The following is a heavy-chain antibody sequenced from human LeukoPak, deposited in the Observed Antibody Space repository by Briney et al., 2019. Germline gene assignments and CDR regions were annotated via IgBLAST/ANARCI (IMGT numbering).Heavy chain of an antibody. J-gene: IGHJ4*02. V-gene: IGHV4-39*07. CDR1: GGSIGSSSYY. Sequence: ESSETLSLTCTVSGGSIGSSSYYWGWIRQPPGKGLEWIGSIYYSGSTYYNPSLKSRVTMSVDKSKNQFSLNLSSVTAADTAVYYCARDGGGYSNSYDYWGQGTLVTVSS. CDR3: ARDGGGYSNSYDY. D-gene: IGHD5-18*01. CDR2: IYYSGST.